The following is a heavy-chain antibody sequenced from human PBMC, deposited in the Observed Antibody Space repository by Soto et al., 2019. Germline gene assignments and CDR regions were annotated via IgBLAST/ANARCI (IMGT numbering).Heavy chain of an antibody. CDR2: ISAYNGNT. CDR1: GYTFTSYG. Sequence: GSLQVSCKASGYTFTSYGISWVRQAPGQGLEWMGWISAYNGNTNYAQKLQGRVTMTTDTSTSTAYMELRSLRSDDTAVYYCARLSKIFGVVTTSWFDPWGQGTLV. D-gene: IGHD3-3*01. CDR3: ARLSKIFGVVTTSWFDP. J-gene: IGHJ5*02. V-gene: IGHV1-18*01.